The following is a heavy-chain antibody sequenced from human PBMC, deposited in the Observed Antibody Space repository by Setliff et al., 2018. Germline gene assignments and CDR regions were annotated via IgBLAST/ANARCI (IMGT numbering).Heavy chain of an antibody. V-gene: IGHV4-34*01. CDR2: INQSGSG. D-gene: IGHD1-1*01. CDR1: GGSFDTYY. CDR3: RQAVVGRDVFDT. J-gene: IGHJ3*02. Sequence: SETLSLTCNVYGGSFDTYYWSWIRQPPGKGLEWFGEINQSGSGDYNPSFKGRVTISVDTSKKQFSLTLTSVTAADTALYYCRQAVVGRDVFDTWGQGTVVTVSS.